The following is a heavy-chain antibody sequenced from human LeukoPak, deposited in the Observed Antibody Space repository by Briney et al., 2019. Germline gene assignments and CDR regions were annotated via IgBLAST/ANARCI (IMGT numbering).Heavy chain of an antibody. J-gene: IGHJ3*02. Sequence: SETLSLTCTVSGGAISSSSYYWVWIRQAPGKGLEWIGNIYYSGNTFDNPSLKSRVTISVDTSKNQFSLKLSSVTAADTAVYYCARYSGSHYAFDIWGQGTMVTISS. CDR2: IYYSGNT. CDR1: GGAISSSSYY. CDR3: ARYSGSHYAFDI. V-gene: IGHV4-39*01. D-gene: IGHD1-26*01.